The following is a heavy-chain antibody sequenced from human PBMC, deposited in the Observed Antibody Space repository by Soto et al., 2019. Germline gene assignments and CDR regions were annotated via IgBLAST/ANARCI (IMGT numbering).Heavy chain of an antibody. CDR3: PTGLYNSGGMDH. J-gene: IGHJ4*01. Sequence: PGGSLRLSCSCSGCPFSRYSLMWFRQAPGKGLEYVSTINSIGDNTWYAGSVKGRFTTSRDNSMNTVYLQMSSLRSEDTAVYYCPTGLYNSGGMDHWGHGTRVTVSS. CDR2: INSIGDNT. V-gene: IGHV3-64D*08. CDR1: GCPFSRYS. D-gene: IGHD2-15*01.